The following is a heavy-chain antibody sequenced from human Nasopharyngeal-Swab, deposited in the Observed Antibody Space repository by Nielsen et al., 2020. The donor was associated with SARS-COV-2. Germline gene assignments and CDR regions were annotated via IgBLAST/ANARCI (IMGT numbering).Heavy chain of an antibody. Sequence: SLKISCAASGFTFDDYAMHWVRQAPGKGLEWVSGISWNSGSIGYADSVKGRFTISRDNAKNSLHLQMNSLRDEDTAMYYCASNSGYSYGSPLDNWGQGTLVTVSS. D-gene: IGHD5-18*01. V-gene: IGHV3-9*01. J-gene: IGHJ4*02. CDR1: GFTFDDYA. CDR2: ISWNSGSI. CDR3: ASNSGYSYGSPLDN.